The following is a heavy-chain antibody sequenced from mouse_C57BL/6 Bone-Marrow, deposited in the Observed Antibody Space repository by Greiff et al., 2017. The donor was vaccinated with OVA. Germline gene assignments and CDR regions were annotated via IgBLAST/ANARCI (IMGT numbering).Heavy chain of an antibody. Sequence: EVKVEESGGGLVQPGGSMKLSCVASGFTFSNYWMNWVRQSPEKGLEWVAQIRLKSDNYATHYAESVKGRFTISRDDSKSSVYLQMNNVRAEDTGIYYCTDWDVAYWGQGTLVTVSA. CDR1: GFTFSNYW. V-gene: IGHV6-3*01. CDR3: TDWDVAY. D-gene: IGHD4-1*01. CDR2: IRLKSDNYAT. J-gene: IGHJ3*01.